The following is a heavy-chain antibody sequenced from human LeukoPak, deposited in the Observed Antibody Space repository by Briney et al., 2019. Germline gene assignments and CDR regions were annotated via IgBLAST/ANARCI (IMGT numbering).Heavy chain of an antibody. CDR2: IYYSGST. Sequence: SETLSLTCTVSGGPISSSSYYWGWMRQPPGKGLEWIGSIYYSGSTYYNPSLKSRVTISVDTSKNQFSLKLSSVTAADTAVYYCARDRWELLRWFDPWGQGTLVTVSS. J-gene: IGHJ5*02. D-gene: IGHD1-26*01. V-gene: IGHV4-39*07. CDR3: ARDRWELLRWFDP. CDR1: GGPISSSSYY.